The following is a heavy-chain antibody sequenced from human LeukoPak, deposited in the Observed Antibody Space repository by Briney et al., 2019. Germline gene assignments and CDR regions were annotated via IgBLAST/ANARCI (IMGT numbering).Heavy chain of an antibody. D-gene: IGHD3-16*01. CDR2: IDYSGGST. V-gene: IGHV3-23*01. Sequence: GGSLRLSCTASGFTLSSYEMSWIRQAPGKGLEWVSSIDYSGGSTHYADSVMGRFTISRDNSKNTLYLQLNSLSADDTAVYYCAGLGGGINSPYGNRFDPWGQGTLVTVSS. J-gene: IGHJ5*02. CDR3: AGLGGGINSPYGNRFDP. CDR1: GFTLSSYE.